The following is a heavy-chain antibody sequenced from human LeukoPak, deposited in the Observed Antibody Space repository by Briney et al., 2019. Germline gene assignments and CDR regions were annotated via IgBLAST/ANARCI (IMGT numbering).Heavy chain of an antibody. D-gene: IGHD6-19*01. J-gene: IGHJ3*01. CDR3: AKDLALAGTGGGFDV. CDR2: ISADDKA. CDR1: GFTFTTYA. V-gene: IGHV3-23*01. Sequence: PGGSLRLSCAASGFTFTTYAINWVRQAPGKGLEWVSGISADDKAYYADSVKGRFTISRDNSKNTVSLQMSNLRAEDTALYYRAKDLALAGTGGGFDVWGQGTRVAVSS.